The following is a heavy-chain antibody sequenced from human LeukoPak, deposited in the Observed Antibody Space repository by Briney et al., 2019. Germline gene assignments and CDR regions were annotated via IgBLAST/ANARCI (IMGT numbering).Heavy chain of an antibody. V-gene: IGHV3-7*04. Sequence: GSLRLSCAASGFTFSSYSMNWVRQAPGKGLEWVANIKQDGSDKYYMDSVKGRFTISRDNANNALYLQMNSLRDEDTAVYYCARVAAAVPDYWGQGTLVTVSS. D-gene: IGHD6-13*01. CDR1: GFTFSSYS. J-gene: IGHJ4*02. CDR3: ARVAAAVPDY. CDR2: IKQDGSDK.